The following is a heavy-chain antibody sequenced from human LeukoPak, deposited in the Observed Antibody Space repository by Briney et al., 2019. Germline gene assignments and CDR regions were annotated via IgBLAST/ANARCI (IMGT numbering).Heavy chain of an antibody. V-gene: IGHV3-74*01. CDR1: GFTFSSYW. J-gene: IGHJ4*02. CDR2: IQTDGSST. Sequence: GGSLRLSCAASGFTFSSYWMHWVRQAPGKGLMWVSLIQTDGSSTNYADSVKGRFTISRDNAKNTLYLQMNSLRAEDTAVYYCASGSSTSCYDWGQGTLVTVSS. CDR3: ASGSSTSCYD. D-gene: IGHD2-2*01.